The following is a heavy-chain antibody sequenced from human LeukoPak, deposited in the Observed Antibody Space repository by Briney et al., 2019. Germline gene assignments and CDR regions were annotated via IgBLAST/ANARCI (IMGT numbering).Heavy chain of an antibody. D-gene: IGHD5-24*01. CDR1: GVSISSSSYY. V-gene: IGHV4-39*01. CDR3: ARQSVQMAIIFDF. Sequence: PSETLSLTCTVSGVSISSSSYYWGWIRQPPGKRLEWIGSIYYSGSTYYNPSLKSRVTISVDTSKNQFSLKLSSVTAADTAVYYCARQSVQMAIIFDFWGQGTLVTVSS. J-gene: IGHJ4*02. CDR2: IYYSGST.